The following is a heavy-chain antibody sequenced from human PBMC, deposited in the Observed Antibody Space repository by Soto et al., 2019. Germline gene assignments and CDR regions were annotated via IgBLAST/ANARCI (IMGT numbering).Heavy chain of an antibody. CDR3: AREERAFGSQVNY. D-gene: IGHD3-10*01. CDR2: IWHDGSYK. CDR1: GFTFRNYG. V-gene: IGHV3-33*01. J-gene: IGHJ4*02. Sequence: QVQLVESGGGVVQPGRSLRLSCAASGFTFRNYGMHWVRQAPGKGLEWVAVIWHDGSYKYYGESVKGRFTISKDDSTNTLYLQMNSLRADDTAVYHCAREERAFGSQVNYWGQGTLVTVSS.